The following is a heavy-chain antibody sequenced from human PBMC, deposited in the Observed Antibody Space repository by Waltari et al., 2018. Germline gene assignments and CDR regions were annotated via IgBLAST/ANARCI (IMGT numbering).Heavy chain of an antibody. CDR1: GYNFTGSY. CDR2: INPNSGGT. Sequence: QVQLVQRGAEVKKPGASVKVYCKASGYNFTGSYIHWVRQAPGQGLEWMGRINPNSGGTNYAQKVQGRVTMTRDTSINTAYMELSRLRPDDTAVYYCAKGQEHYYDNSGSFVSWGQGTLVTVSS. CDR3: AKGQEHYYDNSGSFVS. V-gene: IGHV1-2*06. D-gene: IGHD3-22*01. J-gene: IGHJ5*01.